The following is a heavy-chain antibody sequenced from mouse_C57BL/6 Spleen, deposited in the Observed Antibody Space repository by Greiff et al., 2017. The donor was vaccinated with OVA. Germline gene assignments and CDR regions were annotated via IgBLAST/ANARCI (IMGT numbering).Heavy chain of an antibody. Sequence: QVQLKESGAELMKPGASVKLSCKATGYTFTGYWIEWVRQRPGHGLEWIGEILPGSGSTNYTAKFKGKATFTADTSSNTAYMQLSSLPTADSAFLICARQGADDGGYYAMDYWGQGTSVTASS. V-gene: IGHV1-9*01. CDR3: ARQGADDGGYYAMDY. D-gene: IGHD3-3*01. CDR1: GYTFTGYW. CDR2: ILPGSGST. J-gene: IGHJ4*01.